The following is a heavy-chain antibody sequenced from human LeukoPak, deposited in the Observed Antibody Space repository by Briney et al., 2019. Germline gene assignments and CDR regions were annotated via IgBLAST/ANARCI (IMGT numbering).Heavy chain of an antibody. CDR3: ARDKVTMVRGVIITERKYYYMDV. J-gene: IGHJ6*03. CDR1: GGSFSGYY. CDR2: IYSSGST. Sequence: SETLSLTCAVYGGSFSGYYWSWIRQPAGKGLEWIGRIYSSGSTNYNPSLKSRVTMSVGTSKNQFSLKLSAVTAADTAVYYCARDKVTMVRGVIITERKYYYMDVWGKGTTVTISS. V-gene: IGHV4-4*07. D-gene: IGHD3-10*01.